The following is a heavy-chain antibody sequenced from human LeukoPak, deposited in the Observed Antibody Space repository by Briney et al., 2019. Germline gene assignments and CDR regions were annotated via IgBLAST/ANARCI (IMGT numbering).Heavy chain of an antibody. CDR2: IRFDGSEK. J-gene: IGHJ6*02. D-gene: IGHD2-15*01. Sequence: PGGSLRLSCTASGFTVSSYGMHWVRQAPGKGLEWVSFIRFDGSEKYYADSVRGRFTISRDNSKNTLSLQMNSLRAEDTALYYCAKDVYDCIGGSCPQYYYVMDVWGQGTTVTVSS. CDR3: AKDVYDCIGGSCPQYYYVMDV. V-gene: IGHV3-30*02. CDR1: GFTVSSYG.